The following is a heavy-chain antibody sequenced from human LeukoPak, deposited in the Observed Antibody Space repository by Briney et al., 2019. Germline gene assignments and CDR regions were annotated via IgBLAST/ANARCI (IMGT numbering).Heavy chain of an antibody. J-gene: IGHJ4*02. V-gene: IGHV3-30*03. D-gene: IGHD3-22*01. CDR1: GVTFSSYG. CDR2: ISYDGSNK. Sequence: GGSLRLSCAASGVTFSSYGMHWVRQAPGKGLEWVAVISYDGSNKYYADSVKGRFTISRDKSKNTLYLQMNSLRAEDTAVYYCARGVNRYYYDSSGYQGNWGQGTLVTVSS. CDR3: ARGVNRYYYDSSGYQGN.